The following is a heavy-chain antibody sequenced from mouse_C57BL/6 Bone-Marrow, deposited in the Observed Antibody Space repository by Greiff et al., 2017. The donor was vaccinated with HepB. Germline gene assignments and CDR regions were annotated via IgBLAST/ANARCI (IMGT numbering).Heavy chain of an antibody. J-gene: IGHJ2*01. Sequence: EVHLVESGGGLVKPGGSLKLSCAASGFTFSDYGMHWVRQAPEKGLSWFAYFSSGSSTIYYADTVKGRFTISRDNAKNTLFLQMTSLRSEDTAMYYCARLRYYGSSLWYFDYWGQGTTLTVSS. CDR2: FSSGSSTI. D-gene: IGHD1-1*01. CDR3: ARLRYYGSSLWYFDY. V-gene: IGHV5-17*01. CDR1: GFTFSDYG.